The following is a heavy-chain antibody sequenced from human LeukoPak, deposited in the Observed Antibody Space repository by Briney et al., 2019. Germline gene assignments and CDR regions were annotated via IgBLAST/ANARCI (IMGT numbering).Heavy chain of an antibody. V-gene: IGHV3-33*06. D-gene: IGHD1-26*01. CDR2: IWYDGSNK. CDR1: GFIFSSHG. Sequence: GRSLRLSCAASGFIFSSHGMHWVRQSPGKGLEWVAVIWYDGSNKYYADSVKGRFTISRDNSKNTVYLQMNSLRAEDTAIYYCAKDSSAYSGSYYDYWGQGTLVTVS. CDR3: AKDSSAYSGSYYDY. J-gene: IGHJ4*02.